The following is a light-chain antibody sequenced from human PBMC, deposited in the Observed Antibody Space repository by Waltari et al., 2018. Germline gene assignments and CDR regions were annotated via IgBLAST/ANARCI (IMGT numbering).Light chain of an antibody. V-gene: IGLV2-14*03. CDR3: SSYISSDTLEL. CDR2: DVS. J-gene: IGLJ2*01. Sequence: HSALTQPASVSGSPGQSITISCPGTSSDVGGYHYVSWYQQHPGKAPKLMIFDVSYRPSGISNRFSGSKSGNTASLTISGLQAEDEADYYCSSYISSDTLELFGGGTSLTVL. CDR1: SSDVGGYHY.